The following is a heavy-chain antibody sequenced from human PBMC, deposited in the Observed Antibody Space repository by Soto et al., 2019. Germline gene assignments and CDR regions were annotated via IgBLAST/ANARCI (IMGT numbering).Heavy chain of an antibody. V-gene: IGHV4-30-4*08. CDR1: GDSISSDYYH. Sequence: SETLSLTCTVSGDSISSDYYHWTWIRQSPGKGLEWIGYIHHSGSILYNPSLKSRVTISVDTSKNQFSLHLISVTAADSAVYFCARHGSGTYYPIDYWGQGTLVTVSS. D-gene: IGHD3-10*01. CDR2: IHHSGSI. CDR3: ARHGSGTYYPIDY. J-gene: IGHJ4*02.